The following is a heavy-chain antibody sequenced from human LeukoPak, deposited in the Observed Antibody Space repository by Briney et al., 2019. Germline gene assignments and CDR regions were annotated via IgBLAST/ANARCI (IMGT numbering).Heavy chain of an antibody. CDR2: IYYSGTT. D-gene: IGHD1-1*01. Sequence: SETLSLTCAVYGGSFSGYYWSWTRQPPGKGLQWIGSIYYSGTTYYNPSLNSRVTISRDTSKNQFSLQLNSVTAADTAVYYCVRHDGRSGGTMGAWDYWGQGSLVTVSS. CDR3: VRHDGRSGGTMGAWDY. J-gene: IGHJ4*02. CDR1: GGSFSGYY. V-gene: IGHV4-34*01.